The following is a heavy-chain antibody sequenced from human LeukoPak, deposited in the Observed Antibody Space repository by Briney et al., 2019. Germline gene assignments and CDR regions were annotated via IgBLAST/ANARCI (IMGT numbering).Heavy chain of an antibody. J-gene: IGHJ4*02. Sequence: SETLSLTCAVYGGSFSGYYWSWIRQPPGKGLEWIGEINESGSTNYNPSLKSRVTISVDRSKNQFSLKLNSVTAADTAVYYCARDRYGDHTYFDYWGQGTLVTVSS. D-gene: IGHD4-17*01. CDR3: ARDRYGDHTYFDY. CDR2: INESGST. CDR1: GGSFSGYY. V-gene: IGHV4-34*01.